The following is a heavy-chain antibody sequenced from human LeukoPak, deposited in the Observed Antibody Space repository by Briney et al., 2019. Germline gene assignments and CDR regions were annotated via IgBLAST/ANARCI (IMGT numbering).Heavy chain of an antibody. CDR2: INPTSGGT. CDR3: AFLTVGANVY. J-gene: IGHJ4*02. Sequence: ASVKVSCKASGYTFTGYYIHWVRQAPGQGLEWMGWINPTSGGTNYAQKFQGRVTMTRDTSISTAYMELSRLTSDDTAVYYCAFLTVGANVYWGQGTLVTVSS. D-gene: IGHD1-26*01. CDR1: GYTFTGYY. V-gene: IGHV1-2*02.